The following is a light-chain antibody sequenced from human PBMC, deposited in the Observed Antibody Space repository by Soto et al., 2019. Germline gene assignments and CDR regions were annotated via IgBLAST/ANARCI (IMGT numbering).Light chain of an antibody. J-gene: IGKJ1*01. Sequence: ESVLTQSPCTLSLSPGERATLSCRASQSVSSNYLAWYQQKPGQAPRLLIYGVYTRATGIPDRFSASGSGTDFTLTISRLEPEDSAVYYCQQYGSSPTWTFGQGTTVEIK. V-gene: IGKV3-20*01. CDR3: QQYGSSPTWT. CDR1: QSVSSNY. CDR2: GVY.